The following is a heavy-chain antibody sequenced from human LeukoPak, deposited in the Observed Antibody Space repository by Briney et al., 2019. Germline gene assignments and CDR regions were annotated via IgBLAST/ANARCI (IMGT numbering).Heavy chain of an antibody. D-gene: IGHD3-9*01. CDR2: IYHSGST. V-gene: IGHV4-4*02. Sequence: PSETLSLTCAVSGGSISSSNWWGWVRQPPGKGLEWIGEIYHSGSTNYNPSLKSRVTISVDKSKNQFSLKLSSVTAADTAVYYCARRAVLRYFDWLLYRVFDYWGQGTLVTVSS. J-gene: IGHJ4*02. CDR3: ARRAVLRYFDWLLYRVFDY. CDR1: GGSISSSNW.